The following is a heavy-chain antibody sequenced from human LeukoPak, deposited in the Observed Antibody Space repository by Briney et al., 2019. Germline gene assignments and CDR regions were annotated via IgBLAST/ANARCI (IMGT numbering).Heavy chain of an antibody. CDR3: ARVKYYDILTGYYYYYYYMDV. CDR2: IYHSGRT. J-gene: IGHJ6*03. CDR1: GYSISSGYY. Sequence: SETLSLTCTVSGYSISSGYYWGWIRQPPGKGLEWIGIIYHSGRTDYNPSLKSRVTISEDTSKNQFSLKLSSVTAADTAVYYCARVKYYDILTGYYYYYYYMDVWGKGTTVTVSS. D-gene: IGHD3-9*01. V-gene: IGHV4-38-2*02.